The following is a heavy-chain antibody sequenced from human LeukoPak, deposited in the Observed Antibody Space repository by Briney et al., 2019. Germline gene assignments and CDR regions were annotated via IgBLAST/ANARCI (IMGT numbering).Heavy chain of an antibody. CDR2: IYHSGST. Sequence: SQTLSLTCAVSGGSISSGGYSWSWIRQPPGKGLEWIGYIYHSGSTYYNPSLKSRVTISVDRSKNQFSLKLSSVTAADTAVYYCARGGTLAAFDIWGQGTMLTVSS. D-gene: IGHD2/OR15-2a*01. CDR1: GGSISSGGYS. CDR3: ARGGTLAAFDI. V-gene: IGHV4-30-2*01. J-gene: IGHJ3*02.